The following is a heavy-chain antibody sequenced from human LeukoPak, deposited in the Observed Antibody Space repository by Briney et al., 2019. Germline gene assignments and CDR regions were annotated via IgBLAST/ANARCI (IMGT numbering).Heavy chain of an antibody. CDR1: GFTVSSNY. D-gene: IGHD3-10*01. J-gene: IGHJ6*03. CDR2: IYSGGST. Sequence: PGGSLRLSCAASGFTVSSNYMSWVRQAPGKGLEWVSVIYSGGSTYYADSVKGRFTISRDNSKNTLYLQMNSLRAEDTAVYYCAREKLLWFGEEGRYMDVWGKGTTVTISS. V-gene: IGHV3-53*01. CDR3: AREKLLWFGEEGRYMDV.